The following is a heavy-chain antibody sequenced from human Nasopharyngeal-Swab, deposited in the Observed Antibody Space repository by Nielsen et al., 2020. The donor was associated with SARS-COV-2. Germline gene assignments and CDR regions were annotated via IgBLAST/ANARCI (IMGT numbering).Heavy chain of an antibody. D-gene: IGHD3-3*01. J-gene: IGHJ6*02. CDR1: GFTFSSYA. CDR2: IWYDGSNK. V-gene: IGHV3-33*08. CDR3: ARASYYDFWSAIRGPVYYYYGMDV. Sequence: GGSLRLSCAASGFTFSSYAMSWVRQAPGKGLEWAAVIWYDGSNKYYADSVKGRFTISRDNSKNTLYLQMNSLRAEDTAVYYCARASYYDFWSAIRGPVYYYYGMDVWGQGTTVTVSS.